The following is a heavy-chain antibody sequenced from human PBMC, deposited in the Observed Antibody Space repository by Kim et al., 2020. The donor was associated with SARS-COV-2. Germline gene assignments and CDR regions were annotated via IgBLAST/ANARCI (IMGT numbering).Heavy chain of an antibody. V-gene: IGHV3-11*03. CDR3: ASGGDYRELDY. Sequence: GGSLRLSCAASGFTFSDYYMSWIRQAPGKGLEWVSYISSSSSYTNYADSVKGRFTISRDNAKNSLYLQMNSLRAEDTAVYYCASGGDYRELDYWGQGTLVTVSS. CDR1: GFTFSDYY. CDR2: ISSSSSYT. J-gene: IGHJ4*02. D-gene: IGHD4-17*01.